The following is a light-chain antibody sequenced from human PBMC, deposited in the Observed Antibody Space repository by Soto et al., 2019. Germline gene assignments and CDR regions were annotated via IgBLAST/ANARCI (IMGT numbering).Light chain of an antibody. CDR3: QHYGSSPRT. CDR1: QGVSGSY. J-gene: IGKJ1*01. CDR2: GAS. V-gene: IGKV3-20*01. Sequence: EIVLTQSPGTLSLSPGERATLACRASQGVSGSYLAWYQHKPGQAPRLLIYGASSRATGIPNRFSGSESGTDFTLTISRLEPEDFAVYYCQHYGSSPRTFGQGTEVEIK.